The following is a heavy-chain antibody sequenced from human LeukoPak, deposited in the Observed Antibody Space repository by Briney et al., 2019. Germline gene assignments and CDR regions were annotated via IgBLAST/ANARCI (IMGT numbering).Heavy chain of an antibody. CDR1: GGSISSSNYY. CDR3: ARHEAQDFDY. CDR2: IYYSGTT. J-gene: IGHJ4*02. Sequence: SETLSLTCTVSGGSISSSNYYWGWIRQPPGKGLEWIGSIYYSGTTYYSSSLKSRVIISLDTSKNQFSLKLSSVTATDTAVYYCARHEAQDFDYWGQGTLVTVSS. V-gene: IGHV4-39*01.